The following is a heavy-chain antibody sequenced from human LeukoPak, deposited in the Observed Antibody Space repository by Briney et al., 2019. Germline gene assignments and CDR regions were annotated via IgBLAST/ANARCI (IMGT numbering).Heavy chain of an antibody. V-gene: IGHV3-23*01. CDR1: GFTFSSYA. J-gene: IGHJ6*02. CDR3: AKRYGSGPNYYYYYGMDV. Sequence: GGSLRLFCAASGFTFSSYAMSWVRQAPGKGLEWVSAISGSGGSTYYADSVKGRFTISRDNSKNTLYLQMNSLRAEDTAVYYCAKRYGSGPNYYYYYGMDVWGQGTTVTVSS. D-gene: IGHD3-10*01. CDR2: ISGSGGST.